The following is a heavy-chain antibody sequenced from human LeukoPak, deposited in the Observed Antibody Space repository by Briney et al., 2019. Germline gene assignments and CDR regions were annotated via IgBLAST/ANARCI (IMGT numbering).Heavy chain of an antibody. CDR2: IYYSGST. V-gene: IGHV4-59*08. Sequence: SETLSLTCTVSGGSISSYYWSWIRQPPGKGLEWIGYIYYSGSTNYNPSLKSRVTISVDTSKNQFSLKLSPVTAADTAVYYCARSGEMAYAFDIWGQGTMVTVSS. J-gene: IGHJ3*02. D-gene: IGHD5-24*01. CDR1: GGSISSYY. CDR3: ARSGEMAYAFDI.